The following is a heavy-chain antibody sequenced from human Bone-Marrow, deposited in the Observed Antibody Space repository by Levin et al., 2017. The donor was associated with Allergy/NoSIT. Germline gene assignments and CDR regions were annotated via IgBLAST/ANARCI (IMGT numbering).Heavy chain of an antibody. J-gene: IGHJ6*02. CDR2: ISAYNGNT. D-gene: IGHD3-3*01. CDR3: AEASGVVLNHYYYYYGMDV. Sequence: GASVKVSCNTSGYTFTNHGINWVRQAPGQGLEWMGWISAYNGNTNYAQRFQGRVTMTIDTSTRTGHMELRSLRSDDTAVHYFAEASGVVLNHYYYYYGMDVWGQGTTVTVSS. V-gene: IGHV1-18*04. CDR1: GYTFTNHG.